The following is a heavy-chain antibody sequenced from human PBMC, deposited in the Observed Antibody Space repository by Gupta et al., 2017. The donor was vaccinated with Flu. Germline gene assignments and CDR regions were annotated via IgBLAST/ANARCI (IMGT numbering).Heavy chain of an antibody. D-gene: IGHD2-8*02. CDR1: GFPLSTYR. CDR2: ISSSSRFI. V-gene: IGHV3-21*02. CDR3: AREGYCTGGSCYYHGMDV. Sequence: EAQLTESGGGLVKPGGSLRLSCAASGFPLSTYRMDWVRKAPGKGLQWVASISSSSRFIKYAESVKGRFTVSRDNAKNLLFLQMDSLRAEDTAVYYCAREGYCTGGSCYYHGMDVWGQGTTVTVSS. J-gene: IGHJ6*02.